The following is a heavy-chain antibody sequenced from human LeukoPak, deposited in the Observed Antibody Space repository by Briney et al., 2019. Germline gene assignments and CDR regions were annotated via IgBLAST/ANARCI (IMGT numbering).Heavy chain of an antibody. CDR1: GGSISNYY. V-gene: IGHV4-59*01. J-gene: IGHJ3*02. D-gene: IGHD2-21*01. CDR2: IYYNGNT. Sequence: SETLSLTCTVSGGSISNYYWSWIRQPPGKGLEWISYIYYNGNTNYSPSLKSRVTISVDTSKNQFSLKLRSVTAADTAVYCCARTAITLDAFDMWGQGTMVTVSS. CDR3: ARTAITLDAFDM.